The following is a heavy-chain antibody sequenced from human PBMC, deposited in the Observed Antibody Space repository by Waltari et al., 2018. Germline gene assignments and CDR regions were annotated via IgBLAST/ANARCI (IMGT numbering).Heavy chain of an antibody. CDR3: ARADGSGSSSSDY. V-gene: IGHV3-33*01. CDR1: GFTFSSYG. J-gene: IGHJ4*02. Sequence: QVQLVESGGGVVQPGRSLRLSCAASGFTFSSYGIHWVLQAPGQGLEWVAVIWYDGSNKYYADSVKGRFTISRDNSKNTLYLQMNSLRAEDTAVYYCARADGSGSSSSDYWGQGTLVTVSS. CDR2: IWYDGSNK. D-gene: IGHD3-10*01.